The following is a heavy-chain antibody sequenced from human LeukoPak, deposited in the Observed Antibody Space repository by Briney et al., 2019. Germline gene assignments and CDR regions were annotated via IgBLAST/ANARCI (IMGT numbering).Heavy chain of an antibody. CDR3: ARRTYYYGSGSYPRRTFDY. J-gene: IGHJ4*02. V-gene: IGHV4-34*01. CDR2: INHSGST. CDR1: GGSFSGYY. D-gene: IGHD3-10*01. Sequence: SETLSLACAVYGGSFSGYYWSWIRQPPGKGLEWIGEINHSGSTNYNPSLKSRVTISVDTSKNQFSLKLSSVTAADTAVYYCARRTYYYGSGSYPRRTFDYWGQGTLVTVSS.